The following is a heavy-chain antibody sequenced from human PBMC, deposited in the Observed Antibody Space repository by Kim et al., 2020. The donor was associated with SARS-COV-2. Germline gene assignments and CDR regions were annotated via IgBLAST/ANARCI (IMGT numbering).Heavy chain of an antibody. CDR3: ARRDYYYYYGMDV. Sequence: YNPSLKSRVTISVYKSKNQFYLKLSSVTAADTAVYDCARRDYYYYYGMDVWGQGTTVTVSS. J-gene: IGHJ6*02. V-gene: IGHV4-4*02.